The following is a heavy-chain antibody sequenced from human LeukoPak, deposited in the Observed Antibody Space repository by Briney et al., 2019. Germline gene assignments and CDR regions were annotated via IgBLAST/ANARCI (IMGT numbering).Heavy chain of an antibody. CDR3: ARRRVRDFDWSLLGRRAFDI. CDR1: GGSFSGYY. CDR2: INHSGST. D-gene: IGHD3-9*01. V-gene: IGHV4-34*01. J-gene: IGHJ3*02. Sequence: SETLSLTCAVYGGSFSGYYWSWIRQPPGKGLEWIGEINHSGSTNYNPSLKSRVTISVDTSKNQFSLKLSSVTAADTAVFYYARRRVRDFDWSLLGRRAFDIWGQGTMVTVSS.